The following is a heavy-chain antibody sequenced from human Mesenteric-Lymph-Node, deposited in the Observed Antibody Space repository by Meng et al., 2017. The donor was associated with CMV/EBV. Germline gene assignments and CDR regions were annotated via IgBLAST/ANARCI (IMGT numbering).Heavy chain of an antibody. V-gene: IGHV4-38-2*02. J-gene: IGHJ4*02. CDR3: AREGRWLQSRGFDY. CDR2: INHSGST. Sequence: SETLSLTCTVSGYSISSGYYWSWIRQPPGKGLEWIGEINHSGSTNYNPSLKSRVTISVDTSKNQFSLKLSSVTAADTAVYYCAREGRWLQSRGFDYWGQGTLVTVSS. CDR1: GYSISSGYY. D-gene: IGHD5-24*01.